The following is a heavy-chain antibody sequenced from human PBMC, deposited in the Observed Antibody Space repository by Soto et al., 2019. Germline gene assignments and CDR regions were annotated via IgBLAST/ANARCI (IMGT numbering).Heavy chain of an antibody. CDR3: ARHGNGASTGGGLDY. D-gene: IGHD4-17*01. Sequence: QLQLQESGPGLVKPSETLSLTCTVSGGSIRSRNYYWGWIRQSPGKGLEWIGSIYYSGSTYYNPSLKSRVSISVDTSKNQFSLKVTSVTAADTAVYYCARHGNGASTGGGLDYWGQGTLVTVSS. CDR2: IYYSGST. CDR1: GGSIRSRNYY. V-gene: IGHV4-39*01. J-gene: IGHJ4*02.